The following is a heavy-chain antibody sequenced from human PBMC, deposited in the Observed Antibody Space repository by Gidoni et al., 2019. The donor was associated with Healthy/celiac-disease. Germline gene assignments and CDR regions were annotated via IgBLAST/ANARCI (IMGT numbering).Heavy chain of an antibody. CDR2: INHSGST. Sequence: GLEWIGEINHSGSTNYNPSLKSRVTISVDTSKNQFSLKLSSVTAADTAVYYCARGVVAATKSSGDFDYWGQGTLVTVSS. CDR3: ARGVVAATKSSGDFDY. J-gene: IGHJ4*02. D-gene: IGHD2-15*01. V-gene: IGHV4-34*01.